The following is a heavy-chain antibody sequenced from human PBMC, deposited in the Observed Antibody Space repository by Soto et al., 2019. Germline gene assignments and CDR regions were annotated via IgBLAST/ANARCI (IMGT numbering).Heavy chain of an antibody. J-gene: IGHJ4*02. Sequence: EVLLVESGGALVEPGGSLRLSCVASGFTFSHDWMHWVRQAPGKGLVWVSRINADGTYATYADSVQGRFTISRDNTKNTLFLEMNSLRVEDTAVYYCVRDLRGNNSLRGYWGQGSLVTVSS. V-gene: IGHV3-74*03. CDR2: INADGTYA. D-gene: IGHD3-16*01. CDR3: VRDLRGNNSLRGY. CDR1: GFTFSHDW.